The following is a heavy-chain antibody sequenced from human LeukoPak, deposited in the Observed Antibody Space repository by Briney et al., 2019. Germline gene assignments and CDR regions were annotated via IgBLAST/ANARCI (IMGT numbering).Heavy chain of an antibody. J-gene: IGHJ3*02. CDR1: GGSISSYY. Sequence: SETLSLTCTVSGGSISSYYWSWIRQPPGKGLEWIGYIYYSGSTNYNPSLKSRVTISVDTSKNQFSLKLSSVTAADTAVYYCARDRLGPRGAFDIWGQGTMVTVSS. CDR3: ARDRLGPRGAFDI. CDR2: IYYSGST. V-gene: IGHV4-59*01. D-gene: IGHD5-12*01.